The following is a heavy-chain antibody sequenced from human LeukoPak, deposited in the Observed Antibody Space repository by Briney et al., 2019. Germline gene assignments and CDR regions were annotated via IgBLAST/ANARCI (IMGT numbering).Heavy chain of an antibody. J-gene: IGHJ6*02. CDR1: GFTVSSNY. CDR2: IYSGGST. CDR3: ARDRWKLYYYYGMDV. V-gene: IGHV3-66*01. D-gene: IGHD2-15*01. Sequence: GGSLRLSCAASGFTVSSNYMSWVRQAPGKGLEWVSVIYSGGSTYYADSVKGGFTISRDNSKNTLYLQMNSLRAEDTAVYYCARDRWKLYYYYGMDVWGQGTTVTVSS.